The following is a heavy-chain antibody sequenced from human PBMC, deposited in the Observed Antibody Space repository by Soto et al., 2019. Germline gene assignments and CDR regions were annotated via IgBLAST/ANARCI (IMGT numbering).Heavy chain of an antibody. CDR2: IYYSGSP. V-gene: IGHV4-39*01. D-gene: IGHD3-22*01. CDR1: GGAISGGTYY. J-gene: IGHJ5*02. Sequence: TETLSLTCTVSGGAISGGTYYWGWIRQPPGKGLEYIGSIYYSGSPYYSPSFESRVTISVDTSKNQFSLKLSSVIAADTAVYYCASQYYYDSSGYYYGRWFDPWSQGTLVTVSS. CDR3: ASQYYYDSSGYYYGRWFDP.